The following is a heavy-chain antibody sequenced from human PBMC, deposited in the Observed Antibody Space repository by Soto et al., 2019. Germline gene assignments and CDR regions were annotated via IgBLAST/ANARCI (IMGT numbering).Heavy chain of an antibody. CDR2: INHSGST. Sequence: QVQLQQWGAGLLKPSETLSLTCAVYGGSFSGYYWSWIRQPPGKGLEWIGEINHSGSTNYNPSLKRRVTISVDTSKNQSSRKLSTVTAADTSGYYCARPGKRGYSYGHDYHGMDVGGQGTTVTVSS. J-gene: IGHJ6*02. D-gene: IGHD5-18*01. CDR1: GGSFSGYY. V-gene: IGHV4-34*01. CDR3: ARPGKRGYSYGHDYHGMDV.